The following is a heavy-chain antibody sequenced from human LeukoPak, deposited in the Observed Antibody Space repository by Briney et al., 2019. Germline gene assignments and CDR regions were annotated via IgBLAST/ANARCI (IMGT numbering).Heavy chain of an antibody. CDR1: GLTFSNYA. CDR3: ARDVQVATIYPLDY. D-gene: IGHD5-12*01. Sequence: GGSLRLSCAASGLTFSNYAMSWVRQAPGKGLEWVSSIGSSSSYIYYAESVKGRFTISRDNAKNSLYLQMNSLRAEDTAVYYCARDVQVATIYPLDYWGQGTLVTVSS. CDR2: IGSSSSYI. V-gene: IGHV3-21*01. J-gene: IGHJ4*02.